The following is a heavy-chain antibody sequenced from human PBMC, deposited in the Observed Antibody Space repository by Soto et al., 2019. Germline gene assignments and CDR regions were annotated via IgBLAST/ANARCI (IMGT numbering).Heavy chain of an antibody. CDR2: IYHSGST. CDR3: ARLSAAWFDP. J-gene: IGHJ5*02. V-gene: IGHV4-61*01. CDR1: GGSVSSGSYY. Sequence: QVQLQESGPGLVKPWETLSLTCTVSGGSVSSGSYYWGWIRQPPGKGLEWIGYIYHSGSTNYNPSLKSRVTISVDPSKNQFSLSLTSVTAADTAVYYCARLSAAWFDPWGQGTLVTVAS. D-gene: IGHD6-19*01.